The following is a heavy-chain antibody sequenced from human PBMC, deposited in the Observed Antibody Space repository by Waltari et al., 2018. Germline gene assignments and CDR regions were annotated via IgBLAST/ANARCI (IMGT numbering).Heavy chain of an antibody. V-gene: IGHV3-48*03. D-gene: IGHD5-12*01. CDR1: GFTFSSYE. Sequence: EVQLVESGGGLVQPGGSLRLSWAASGFTFSSYEMTWVRQAPGKGLEWVSYISSSGSTIYYADSVKGRFTISRDNAKNSLYLQMNSLRAEDTAVYYCARRTVANDYWGQGTLVTVSS. J-gene: IGHJ4*02. CDR3: ARRTVANDY. CDR2: ISSSGSTI.